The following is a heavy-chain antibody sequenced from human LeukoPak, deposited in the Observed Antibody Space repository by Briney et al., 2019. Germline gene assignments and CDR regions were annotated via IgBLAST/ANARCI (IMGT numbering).Heavy chain of an antibody. CDR3: AKDRPNYYGSNGHYYRRDGDY. J-gene: IGHJ4*02. CDR1: GDFVNSDYY. V-gene: IGHV4-38-2*02. CDR2: IYRSGSP. Sequence: SETLSLTCGVSGDFVNSDYYWGWIRQPPGKGLEWIGSIYRSGSPTYNESLKSRVTISVDTSKNQFSLKLSSVTAADTAVYFCAKDRPNYYGSNGHYYRRDGDYWGQGTLVTVSS. D-gene: IGHD3-22*01.